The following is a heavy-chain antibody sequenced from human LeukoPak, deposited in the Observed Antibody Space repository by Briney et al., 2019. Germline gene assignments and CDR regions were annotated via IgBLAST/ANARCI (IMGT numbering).Heavy chain of an antibody. Sequence: GGSLRLSCAASGFTFDDYAMHWVRQAPGKGLEWVSGISWNSGSIGYADSVKGRFTISRDNAKNSLYLQMNSLRAEDTALYYCAKSSRRFLTDAIDIWGQGTMVTVSS. J-gene: IGHJ3*02. D-gene: IGHD3-3*01. V-gene: IGHV3-9*01. CDR1: GFTFDDYA. CDR2: ISWNSGSI. CDR3: AKSSRRFLTDAIDI.